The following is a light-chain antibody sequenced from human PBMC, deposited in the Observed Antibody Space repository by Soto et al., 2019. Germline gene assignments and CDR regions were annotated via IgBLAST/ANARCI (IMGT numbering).Light chain of an antibody. Sequence: QSALTQPASVSGSPGQSIAISCTGTSSDVGGYDYVSWYQQHPDKAPKLIIYEVTKRPSGVSNRFSGSKSGNTASLTISGLQPDDGADYYCSSHTSGDTRVFGSGTSSPS. CDR3: SSHTSGDTRV. CDR2: EVT. CDR1: SSDVGGYDY. V-gene: IGLV2-14*01. J-gene: IGLJ1*01.